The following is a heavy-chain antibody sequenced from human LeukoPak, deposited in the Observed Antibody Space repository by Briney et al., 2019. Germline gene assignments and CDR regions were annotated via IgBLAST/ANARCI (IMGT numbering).Heavy chain of an antibody. V-gene: IGHV3-53*01. Sequence: GGSLRLSCAASGFTVSTNYMSWVRQAPGKGLEWVSVISSGGNTCYADSVKGRFTISRDNSKNTMYLQMNSLRAEDTAVYYCGRLTSWGEGTLVIVSS. D-gene: IGHD1-1*01. CDR3: GRLTS. CDR1: GFTVSTNY. CDR2: ISSGGNT. J-gene: IGHJ4*02.